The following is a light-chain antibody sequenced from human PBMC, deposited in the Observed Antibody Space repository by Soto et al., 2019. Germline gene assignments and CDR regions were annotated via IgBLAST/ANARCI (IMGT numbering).Light chain of an antibody. CDR3: QHYNTYPWT. CDR2: KAS. V-gene: IGKV1-5*03. J-gene: IGKJ1*01. CDR1: QSVHSW. Sequence: DIQMTQSPSTLSTSVGDTVTITCRASQSVHSWLAWYQQKPGKAPKLLIYKASSLESGVPSRLSGSGSGTEFTLTINNLQPDDFATYFCQHYNTYPWTFGQGTKVEIK.